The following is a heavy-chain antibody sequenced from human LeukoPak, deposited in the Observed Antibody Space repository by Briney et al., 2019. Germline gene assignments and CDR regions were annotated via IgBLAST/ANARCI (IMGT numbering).Heavy chain of an antibody. D-gene: IGHD2-8*02. J-gene: IGHJ6*02. V-gene: IGHV3-33*01. CDR2: IYNDGSNE. CDR1: GFIFSSYG. CDR3: ARDTFSSTGAYGLDV. Sequence: GGSLRLSCAASGFIFSSYGMHWVRQAPGKGLEWVAVIYNDGSNEYYADSVRGRFTISRDNSKNTLFLQMNSLRAEDTAVYYCARDTFSSTGAYGLDVWGQGTTVTVSS.